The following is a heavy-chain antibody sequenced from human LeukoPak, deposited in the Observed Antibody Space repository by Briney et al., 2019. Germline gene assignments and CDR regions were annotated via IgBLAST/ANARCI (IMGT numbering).Heavy chain of an antibody. D-gene: IGHD6-13*01. CDR2: ISSSSSTI. Sequence: GGSLRLSCAASGFTFSSYSMNWVRQAPGKGLEWVSYISSSSSTIYYADSVKGRFTISRDNSKNTLYLQMNSLRAEDTAVYYCAPAIAAAEADYWGQGTLVTVSS. J-gene: IGHJ4*02. V-gene: IGHV3-48*01. CDR1: GFTFSSYS. CDR3: APAIAAAEADY.